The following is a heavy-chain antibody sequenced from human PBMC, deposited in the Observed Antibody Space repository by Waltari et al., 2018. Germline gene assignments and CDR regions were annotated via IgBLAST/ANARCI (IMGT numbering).Heavy chain of an antibody. CDR3: ARAPAVAGSYPYGMDV. CDR1: GGTFSVND. CDR2: IIPILGTT. D-gene: IGHD6-19*01. J-gene: IGHJ6*02. V-gene: IGHV1-69*01. Sequence: QVQLVQSGAEAKKPGSSVKVSCTASGGTFSVNDVNWLRQAPGQGLEWMGGIIPILGTTIYAQKFQGRVTITADGSTATAYMELSRLRSNDTAVYYCARAPAVAGSYPYGMDVWGQGTTVTVSS.